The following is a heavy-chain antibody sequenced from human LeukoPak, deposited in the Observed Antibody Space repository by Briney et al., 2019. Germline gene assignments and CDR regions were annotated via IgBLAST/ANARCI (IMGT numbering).Heavy chain of an antibody. D-gene: IGHD2-2*01. V-gene: IGHV1-46*01. CDR3: ARDGCSSTSCRKFDP. J-gene: IGHJ5*02. Sequence: ASVKVSCKASGYTLTSYYMHWVRQAPGQGLEWMGIINPSGGSTSYAQKFQGRVTMTRDTSTSTVYMELSSLRSEDTAVYYCARDGCSSTSCRKFDPWGQGTLVTVSS. CDR1: GYTLTSYY. CDR2: INPSGGST.